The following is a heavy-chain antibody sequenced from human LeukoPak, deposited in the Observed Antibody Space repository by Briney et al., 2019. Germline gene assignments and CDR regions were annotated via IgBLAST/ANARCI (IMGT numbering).Heavy chain of an antibody. CDR2: INHSGST. CDR3: ARGRASSSWYLSASRFDP. Sequence: MTSETLSLTCAVYGGSFSGYYWSWTRQPPGKGLEWIGEINHSGSTNYNPSLKSRVTISVDTSKNQFSLKLSSVTAADTAVYYCARGRASSSWYLSASRFDPWGQGTLVTVSS. D-gene: IGHD6-13*01. J-gene: IGHJ5*02. V-gene: IGHV4-34*01. CDR1: GGSFSGYY.